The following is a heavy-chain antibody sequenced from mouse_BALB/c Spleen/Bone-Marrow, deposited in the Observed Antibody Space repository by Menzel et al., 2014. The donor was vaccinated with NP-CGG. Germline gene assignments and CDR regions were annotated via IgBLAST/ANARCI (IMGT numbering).Heavy chain of an antibody. CDR3: AKLNWVYAMDY. V-gene: IGHV2-6-5*01. J-gene: IGHJ4*01. Sequence: QVQLKESGPGPVAPSQSLSITCTVSGFSLTDYGVTWIRQPPGKGLEWLGIIWGGGSTFYNSSLRSRLNVSKDNSKSQVFLKMNSLQADDTAMYYCAKLNWVYAMDYWGQGTSVTVSS. CDR1: GFSLTDYG. CDR2: IWGGGST. D-gene: IGHD4-1*02.